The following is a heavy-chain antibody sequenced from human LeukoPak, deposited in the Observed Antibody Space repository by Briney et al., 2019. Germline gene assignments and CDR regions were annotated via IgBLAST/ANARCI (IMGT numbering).Heavy chain of an antibody. CDR1: GFTFSSYG. D-gene: IGHD2-15*01. CDR2: IWYDGGNK. Sequence: GGSLRLSCAASGFTFSSYGMHWVRQAPGKGLEWVAVIWYDGGNKYYADSVKGRFTTSRDNSKNTLYLQMNSLRAEDTAVYYCARGGYCSGGSCRHYYYYGMDVWGQGTTVTVSS. CDR3: ARGGYCSGGSCRHYYYYGMDV. J-gene: IGHJ6*02. V-gene: IGHV3-33*01.